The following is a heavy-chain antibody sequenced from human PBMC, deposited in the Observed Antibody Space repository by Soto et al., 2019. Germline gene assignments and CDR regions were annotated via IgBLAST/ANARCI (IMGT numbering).Heavy chain of an antibody. D-gene: IGHD2-2*01. CDR1: GGTFSNYP. CDR3: VSQSQPS. Sequence: QVQLVQSGAEVKKPGSSVKVSCKATGGTFSNYPITWVRQAPGQGLEWMGGVIPTFGTANYAHNFQGRLTITADKSTSTTYMELTSLRSEDTAVYYCVSQSQPSWGEGTLVTVSS. J-gene: IGHJ5*02. V-gene: IGHV1-69*14. CDR2: VIPTFGTA.